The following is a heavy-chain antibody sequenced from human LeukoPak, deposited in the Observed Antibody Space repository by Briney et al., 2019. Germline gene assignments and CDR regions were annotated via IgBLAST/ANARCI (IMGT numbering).Heavy chain of an antibody. J-gene: IGHJ3*02. V-gene: IGHV4-4*07. Sequence: SETLSLTCTVSGGSISSYYWSWIRQPAGKGLEWIGRIYTSGSTNYNPSLKSRVTMSVDTSKNQFSLKLSSVTAADTAVYYCARGSSWAYCSSTSCYGLDSFFDIWGQGIMVTVSS. CDR3: ARGSSWAYCSSTSCYGLDSFFDI. CDR2: IYTSGST. D-gene: IGHD2-2*01. CDR1: GGSISSYY.